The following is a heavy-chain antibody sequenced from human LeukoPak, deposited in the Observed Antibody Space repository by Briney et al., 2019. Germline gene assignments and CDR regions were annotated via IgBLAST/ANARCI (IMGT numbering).Heavy chain of an antibody. CDR3: ARPASMITFGGVILY. V-gene: IGHV1-2*02. J-gene: IGHJ4*02. CDR2: INPNSGGA. Sequence: ASVKVSCKASGHTFNGYYMHCVRQPPGQGLEWIGWINPNSGGANYAQKFQGRVTMTSDTSISTAYMELSRLRSDDTAVYYCARPASMITFGGVILYWGQGTLVTVSS. D-gene: IGHD3-16*01. CDR1: GHTFNGYY.